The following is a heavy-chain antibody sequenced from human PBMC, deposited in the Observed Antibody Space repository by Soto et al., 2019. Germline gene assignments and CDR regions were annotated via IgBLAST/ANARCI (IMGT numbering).Heavy chain of an antibody. CDR3: ARALPDYYGSGSYYNDMDYYYYGMDV. J-gene: IGHJ6*02. Sequence: PSETLSLACAVYGGSFSGYYWSWIRQPPGKGLEWIGEINHSGSTNYNPSLKSRVTISVDTSKNQFSLKLSSVTAADTAVYYCARALPDYYGSGSYYNDMDYYYYGMDVWGQGTTVT. V-gene: IGHV4-34*01. CDR2: INHSGST. CDR1: GGSFSGYY. D-gene: IGHD3-10*01.